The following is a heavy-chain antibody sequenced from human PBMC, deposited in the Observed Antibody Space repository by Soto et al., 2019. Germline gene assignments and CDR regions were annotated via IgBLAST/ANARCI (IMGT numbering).Heavy chain of an antibody. D-gene: IGHD3-9*01. Sequence: GASVKVSCKASGYTFTSYGISWVRQAPGQGLEWMGWISAYNGNTNYAQKLQGRVTMTTDTSTSTAYMEPRSLRSDDTAVYYCAREGGYFDWSPHGWFDPWGQGTLVTVSS. CDR1: GYTFTSYG. V-gene: IGHV1-18*04. J-gene: IGHJ5*02. CDR2: ISAYNGNT. CDR3: AREGGYFDWSPHGWFDP.